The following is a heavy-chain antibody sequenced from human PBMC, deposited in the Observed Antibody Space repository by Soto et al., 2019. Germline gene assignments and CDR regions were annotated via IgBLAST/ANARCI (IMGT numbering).Heavy chain of an antibody. V-gene: IGHV4-39*07. CDR1: GGSISSSSYY. J-gene: IGHJ4*02. Sequence: SSETLSLTCTVSGGSISSSSYYWGWIRQPPGKGLDWIGSIYYRGSTYYNPSLKSRVTISVDTSKNQFSLKLSSVTAADTAVYYCARESRYCSGGSCYFLPGIDYWGQGTLVTVSS. CDR3: ARESRYCSGGSCYFLPGIDY. D-gene: IGHD2-15*01. CDR2: IYYRGST.